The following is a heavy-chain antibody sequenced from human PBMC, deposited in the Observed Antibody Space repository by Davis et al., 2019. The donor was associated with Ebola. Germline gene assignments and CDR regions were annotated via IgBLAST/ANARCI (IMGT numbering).Heavy chain of an antibody. CDR2: IYYSGST. D-gene: IGHD4-17*01. CDR3: ARGWTTGEIDY. Sequence: MPSETLSLTCTVSGGSISSSSYYRGWIRQPPGKGLEWIGSIYYSGSTYYNPSLKSRVTISVDTSKNQFSLKLSSVTAADTAVYYCARGWTTGEIDYWGQGTLVTVSS. J-gene: IGHJ4*02. CDR1: GGSISSSSYY. V-gene: IGHV4-39*01.